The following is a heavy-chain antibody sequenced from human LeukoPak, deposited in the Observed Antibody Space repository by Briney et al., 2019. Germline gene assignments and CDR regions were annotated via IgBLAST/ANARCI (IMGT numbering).Heavy chain of an antibody. CDR1: GFTVSDSY. Sequence: PGGSLRLSCAASGFTVSDSYVSWVRQAPGKGLEWVSTIYKEGNTYHADSVKGRFTMSRDNSKNTLYLQMNSLRVEDTAIYYCARESITSGWYLYWGQGTLVTVSS. CDR3: ARESITSGWYLY. CDR2: IYKEGNT. V-gene: IGHV3-53*01. J-gene: IGHJ4*02. D-gene: IGHD6-19*01.